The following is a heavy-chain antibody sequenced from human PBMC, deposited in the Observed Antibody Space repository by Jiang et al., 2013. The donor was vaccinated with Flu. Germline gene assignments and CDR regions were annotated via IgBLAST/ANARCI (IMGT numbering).Heavy chain of an antibody. CDR2: IYYSGST. Sequence: GPGLVKPSQTLSLTCTVSGGSISSGGYYWSWIRQHPGKGLEWIGYIYYSGSTYYNPSLKSRVTISVDTSKNQFSLKLSSVTAADTAVYYCARAPIRPAMVQGVYNWFDPWGQGTLVTVSS. D-gene: IGHD3-10*01. J-gene: IGHJ5*02. CDR1: GGSISSGGYY. CDR3: ARAPIRPAMVQGVYNWFDP. V-gene: IGHV4-31*03.